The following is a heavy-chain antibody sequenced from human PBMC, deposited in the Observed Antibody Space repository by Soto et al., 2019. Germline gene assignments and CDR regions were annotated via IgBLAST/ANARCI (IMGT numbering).Heavy chain of an antibody. Sequence: PGGSLILSCAASGFPFTNYSMSWVRQAPGKGLEWVSGITGSGGVISYADSVKGRFTISRDNSENTLFLRMNSLTADDSAVYFCAKAGFTVFGEGFDPWGQGTRVTVSS. CDR1: GFPFTNYS. D-gene: IGHD3-3*01. J-gene: IGHJ5*02. CDR3: AKAGFTVFGEGFDP. CDR2: ITGSGGVI. V-gene: IGHV3-23*01.